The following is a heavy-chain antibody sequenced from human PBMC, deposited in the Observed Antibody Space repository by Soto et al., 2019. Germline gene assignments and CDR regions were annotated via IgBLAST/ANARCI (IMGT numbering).Heavy chain of an antibody. J-gene: IGHJ4*02. D-gene: IGHD2-21*01. Sequence: QVQLQESGPGLVKPSQTLSLTCTVSGGSISSGYYYCTWIRQHPGKGLEWIGYISYSGSTSYNPSPQSPVTMSADTSKNQFSLNLSSVTAADTAVYYCARESDWPRGYFESWGQGTLVTVSS. CDR3: ARESDWPRGYFES. V-gene: IGHV4-31*01. CDR1: GGSISSGYYY. CDR2: ISYSGST.